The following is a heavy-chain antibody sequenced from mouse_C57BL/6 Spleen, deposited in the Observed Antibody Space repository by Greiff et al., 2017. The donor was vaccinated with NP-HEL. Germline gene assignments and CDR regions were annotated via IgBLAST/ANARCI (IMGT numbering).Heavy chain of an antibody. V-gene: IGHV5-9-1*02. CDR2: ISSGGDYI. Sequence: EVQRVESGEGLVKPGGSLKLSCAASGFTFSSYAMSWVRQTPEKRLEWVAYISSGGDYIYYADTVKGRFTISRDNARNTLYLQMSSLKSEDTAMYYCTREELDSSYFDYWGQGTTLTVSS. CDR3: TREELDSSYFDY. D-gene: IGHD3-2*01. CDR1: GFTFSSYA. J-gene: IGHJ2*01.